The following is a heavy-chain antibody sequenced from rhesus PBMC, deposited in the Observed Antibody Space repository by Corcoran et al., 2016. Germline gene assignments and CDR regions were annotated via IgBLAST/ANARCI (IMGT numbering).Heavy chain of an antibody. CDR1: GGSISSSY. D-gene: IGHD5-30*01. V-gene: IGHV4-169*02. Sequence: QLQLQESGPGLVKPSETLSVTCAVSGGSISSSYWSWIRQAPGKGLEWIGYIYGSGSSPNYNPSLKSRFTLSVDTSKSQLSLKLSSVTAADTAVYYCASDPDTAGTGPFDYWGQGVLVTVSS. CDR3: ASDPDTAGTGPFDY. J-gene: IGHJ4*01. CDR2: IYGSGSSP.